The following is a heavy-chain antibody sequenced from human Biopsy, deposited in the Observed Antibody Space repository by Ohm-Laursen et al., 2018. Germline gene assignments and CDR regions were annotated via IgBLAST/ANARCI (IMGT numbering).Heavy chain of an antibody. CDR1: GGSIISYY. D-gene: IGHD3-3*01. CDR2: VYNGGIT. J-gene: IGHJ5*02. Sequence: TLSLTCSVSGGSIISYYWTWIRQPPGKGLEWIGHVYNGGITNYNPSLKSRVTISKDTSTNQYSLQVNSGTAADTAVYYCARTPRDSFWSGSYKRGLWFDPWGQGTLVIVSS. CDR3: ARTPRDSFWSGSYKRGLWFDP. V-gene: IGHV4-59*01.